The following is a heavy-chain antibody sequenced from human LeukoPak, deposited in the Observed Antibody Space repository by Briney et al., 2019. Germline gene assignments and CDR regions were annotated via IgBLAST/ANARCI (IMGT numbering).Heavy chain of an antibody. CDR3: ARDYCGGDCFPDY. CDR2: TNPNSGDT. D-gene: IGHD2-21*02. J-gene: IGHJ4*02. CDR1: GYTYTGYY. Sequence: ASVKVSCKASGYTYTGYYVDWVRQATGQWLEWMGRTNPNSGDTNYAQKFQGRVTITRDTSISTAYMELSRLRSDDTAVYYCARDYCGGDCFPDYWGQGTLVTVSS. V-gene: IGHV1-2*06.